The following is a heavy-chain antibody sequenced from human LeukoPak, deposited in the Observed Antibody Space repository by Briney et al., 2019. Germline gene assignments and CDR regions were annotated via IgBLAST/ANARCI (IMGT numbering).Heavy chain of an antibody. J-gene: IGHJ6*03. CDR2: IYHSGST. CDR1: GGSISSRNW. CDR3: ARDTYSSGTYHYYYYMGV. V-gene: IGHV4-4*02. Sequence: SETLSLTCAVSGGSISSRNWWSWVRQPPGKGLEWIGEIYHSGSTHYSPSLKSRVTISVDTSKNQFSLKLSSVTAADTAVYYCARDTYSSGTYHYYYYMGVWGKGTTVTISS. D-gene: IGHD3-10*01.